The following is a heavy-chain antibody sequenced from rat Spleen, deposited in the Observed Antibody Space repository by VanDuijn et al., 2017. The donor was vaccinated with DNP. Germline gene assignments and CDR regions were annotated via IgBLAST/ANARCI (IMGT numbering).Heavy chain of an antibody. CDR1: GMRFTDYH. V-gene: IGHV5-7*01. J-gene: IGHJ2*01. CDR3: TRLFFSYELYFTY. CDR2: SNNDGKKS. D-gene: IGHD1-12*01. Sequence: EVQLVESGGGLVQPGRSLKLSCVVSGMRFTDYHMAWVRQTPKKGLEWVATSNNDGKKSYYHDSMRGRFTISRDNAKNTLYVQMDRLTSEETATYYCTRLFFSYELYFTYWGQGVMVTVSS.